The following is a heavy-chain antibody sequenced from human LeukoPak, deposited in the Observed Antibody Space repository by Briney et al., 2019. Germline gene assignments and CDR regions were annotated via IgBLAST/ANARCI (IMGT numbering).Heavy chain of an antibody. D-gene: IGHD3-3*01. J-gene: IGHJ4*02. V-gene: IGHV1-69*04. CDR2: IIPILGIA. CDR1: GGTFSSHA. Sequence: SVKVSCKASGGTFSSHAISWVRQAPGQGLEWMGRIIPILGIANYAQKFQGRVTITADKSTSTAYMELSSLRSEDTAVYYCAIRFLEWFQYFGPDYWGQGTLVTVSS. CDR3: AIRFLEWFQYFGPDY.